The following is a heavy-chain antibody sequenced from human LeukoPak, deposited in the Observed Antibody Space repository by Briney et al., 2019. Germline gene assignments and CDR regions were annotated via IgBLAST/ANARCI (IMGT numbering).Heavy chain of an antibody. V-gene: IGHV3-33*01. CDR2: IWYDGTNR. J-gene: IGHJ3*02. Sequence: GGSLRLSCTTSGFTFSTYGMHWVRQAPGTGLGWVAVIWYDGTNRYYADSVKGRFTISRDNSKNTLYLQMTSMRAEVTAVYYCARDQDRAFDIWGQGTMVTVSS. CDR3: ARDQDRAFDI. CDR1: GFTFSTYG.